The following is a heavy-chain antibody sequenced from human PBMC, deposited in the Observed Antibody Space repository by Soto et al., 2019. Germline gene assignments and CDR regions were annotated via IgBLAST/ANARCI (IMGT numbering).Heavy chain of an antibody. Sequence: PSETLSLTCAVYGGSFSGYYWSWIRQPPGKGLEWIGEINHSGSSNYNPSLKSRVTISVDTSKNQFSLKLSSVTAADTAVYYCARGRNWFDPWGQGTLVTVSS. V-gene: IGHV4-34*01. CDR3: ARGRNWFDP. CDR2: INHSGSS. CDR1: GGSFSGYY. J-gene: IGHJ5*02.